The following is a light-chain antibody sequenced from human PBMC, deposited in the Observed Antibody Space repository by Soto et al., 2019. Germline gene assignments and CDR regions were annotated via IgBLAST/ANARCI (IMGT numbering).Light chain of an antibody. CDR3: QQTSAFPRT. J-gene: IGKJ1*01. Sequence: DIPMTQSPSSLSASVGDRDTITCRASRDISNSLAWYQQTPGKAPKLLLRGASSLHRGVPSRFSGGGAGTEFTLTISSLQPEDFATYYCQQTSAFPRTFGQGTKVDI. CDR2: GAS. CDR1: RDISNS. V-gene: IGKV1-12*01.